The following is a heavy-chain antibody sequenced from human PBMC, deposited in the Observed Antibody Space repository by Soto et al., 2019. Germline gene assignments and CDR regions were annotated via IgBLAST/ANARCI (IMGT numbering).Heavy chain of an antibody. CDR1: GYTFTSCC. D-gene: IGHD1-26*01. V-gene: IGHV1-18*01. CDR2: ISVYNGNT. Sequence: ASVKVSCKASGYTFTSCCVAWVRQSPVQGLEWMGWISVYNGNTNYPQNLQGRVTMTTDTSTNTAYMELRSLRSDDTAVYYCARDPQYSGALSGGGDAFDIWGQGTMVTVSS. J-gene: IGHJ3*02. CDR3: ARDPQYSGALSGGGDAFDI.